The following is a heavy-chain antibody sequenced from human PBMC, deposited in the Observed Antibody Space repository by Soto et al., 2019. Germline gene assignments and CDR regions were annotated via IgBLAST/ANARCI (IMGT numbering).Heavy chain of an antibody. CDR3: AKDRIVVVPAAAWFAP. Sequence: EVQLLESGGGLVQPGGSLRLSCAASGFTFSSYAMSWVRQAPGKGLEWVSAISGSGGSTYYADSVKGRFTISRDNSKNALYLKMNSLRAEDTALYYCAKDRIVVVPAAAWFAPGGQGTLVTVSS. V-gene: IGHV3-23*01. D-gene: IGHD2-2*01. CDR2: ISGSGGST. CDR1: GFTFSSYA. J-gene: IGHJ5*02.